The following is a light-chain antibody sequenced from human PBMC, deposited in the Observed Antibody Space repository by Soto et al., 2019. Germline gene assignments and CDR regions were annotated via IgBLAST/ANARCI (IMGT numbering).Light chain of an antibody. CDR2: GAS. V-gene: IGKV3-20*01. J-gene: IGKJ2*01. CDR3: QQYADLPYT. Sequence: EIVLTQSPGTLSLSPGERATLSCMASQTLTTRFLAWYQQKPGQAPRLLIYGASSRANGIPDRFSGSGSGTEYTLTISRLEPEDFAVYSCQQYADLPYTFGQGTSLEIK. CDR1: QTLTTRF.